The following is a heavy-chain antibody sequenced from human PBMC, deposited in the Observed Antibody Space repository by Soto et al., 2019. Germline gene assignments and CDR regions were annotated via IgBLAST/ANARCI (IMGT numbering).Heavy chain of an antibody. CDR1: GFTFGNYF. V-gene: IGHV3-23*01. D-gene: IGHD1-1*01. CDR2: ISSNGGRT. Sequence: VQLLESGGGLVQPGESLRLSCAASGFTFGNYFMNWFRQAPGKGLEWVSDISSNGGRTHYADSVRGRFTISRDNSRNTLYLQMSSLRAEDTALYYCAKDLHWYGMDVWGQGTTVTVSS. CDR3: AKDLHWYGMDV. J-gene: IGHJ6*02.